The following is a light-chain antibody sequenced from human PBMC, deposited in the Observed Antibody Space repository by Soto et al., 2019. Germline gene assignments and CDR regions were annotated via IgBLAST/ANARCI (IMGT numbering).Light chain of an antibody. V-gene: IGKV3-11*01. CDR2: DAS. J-gene: IGKJ2*01. Sequence: EIVLTQSPATLSLSPGERATLSCRASQSVSSYLAWYQQKPGQAPRLLIYDASNRATGIPARFSGSGSGTDFTLTISSLEPEDFAVYYCQRRSNWPPYTFVQGTKLEMK. CDR1: QSVSSY. CDR3: QRRSNWPPYT.